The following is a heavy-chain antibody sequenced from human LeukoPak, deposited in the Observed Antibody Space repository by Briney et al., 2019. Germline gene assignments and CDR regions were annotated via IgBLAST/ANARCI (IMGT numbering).Heavy chain of an antibody. CDR1: GFTFSSYG. CDR2: ISYDGSNK. CDR3: AKDDGSGSYSTYYYGMDV. D-gene: IGHD3-10*01. V-gene: IGHV3-30*18. J-gene: IGHJ6*02. Sequence: GESLKISCAASGFTFSSYGMHWVRQAPGKGLEWVAVISYDGSNKYYADSVKGRFTISRDNSKNTLYLQMNSLRAEDTAVYYCAKDDGSGSYSTYYYGMDVWGQGTTVTVSS.